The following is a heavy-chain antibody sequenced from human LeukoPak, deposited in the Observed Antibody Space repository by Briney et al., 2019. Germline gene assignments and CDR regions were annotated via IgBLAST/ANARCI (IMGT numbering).Heavy chain of an antibody. Sequence: PSETLSLTCAVYGGSFSGYYWSWIRQPPGKGLEWIGEINHSGSTNYNPSFKSRVTISVDTSKNQFSLKLSSVTAADTAVYYCARKGRAGYSYGYYFDYWGQGTLVTVSS. V-gene: IGHV4-34*01. D-gene: IGHD5-18*01. CDR1: GGSFSGYY. CDR2: INHSGST. CDR3: ARKGRAGYSYGYYFDY. J-gene: IGHJ4*02.